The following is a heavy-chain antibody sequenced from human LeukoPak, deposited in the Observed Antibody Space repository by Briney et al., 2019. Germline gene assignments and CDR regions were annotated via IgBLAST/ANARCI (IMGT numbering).Heavy chain of an antibody. CDR2: IYYSGST. J-gene: IGHJ4*02. Sequence: SETLSLTCTVSGGSISSSSYYWGWIRQPPGKGLEWIGSIYYSGSTYYNPSLKSRVTISVDTSKNQFSLKLSSVTAADTAVYYCARDPVNSSSWPFDYWGQGTLVTVSS. V-gene: IGHV4-39*07. CDR1: GGSISSSSYY. CDR3: ARDPVNSSSWPFDY. D-gene: IGHD6-13*01.